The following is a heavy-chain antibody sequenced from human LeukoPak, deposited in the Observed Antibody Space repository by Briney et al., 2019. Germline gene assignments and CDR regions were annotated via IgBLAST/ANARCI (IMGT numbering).Heavy chain of an antibody. J-gene: IGHJ5*02. CDR2: IYHSGST. V-gene: IGHV4-30-2*01. D-gene: IGHD3-10*01. CDR1: GGSISSGGYS. Sequence: PSETLSLTCAVSGGSISSGGYSWSWIRQPPGKGLEWIGYIYHSGSTYYNPSLKSRVTISVDRSKNQFSLKLSSVTAADTAVYYCAREEGPPGSWFDPWGQGTLVTVSS. CDR3: AREEGPPGSWFDP.